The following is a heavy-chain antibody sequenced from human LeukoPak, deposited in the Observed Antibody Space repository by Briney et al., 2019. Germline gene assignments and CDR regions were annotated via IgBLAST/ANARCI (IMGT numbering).Heavy chain of an antibody. CDR2: IYYSGST. CDR1: GYSISSGYY. V-gene: IGHV4-61*01. D-gene: IGHD5-12*01. Sequence: KASETLSLTCTVSGYSISSGYYWGWIRQPPREGLEWIGYIYYSGSTNYNPSLKSRVTISEDTSKNQFSLKLSSVTAADTAMYYCARASWLPQTRNYYYMDVWGKGTTVTISS. CDR3: ARASWLPQTRNYYYMDV. J-gene: IGHJ6*03.